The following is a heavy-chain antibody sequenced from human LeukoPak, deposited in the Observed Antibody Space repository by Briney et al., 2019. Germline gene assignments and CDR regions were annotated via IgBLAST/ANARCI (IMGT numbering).Heavy chain of an antibody. Sequence: GGSLRLSCAASVFTFSNYWMHGVRQVPGKGLVWVSRINDDESATFYAHSVKGRFTISRDNAKNTLFLQINSLRAEYTAVYYCAKIAYYYDSSGYYFFDYWGQGTLVTVSS. J-gene: IGHJ4*02. D-gene: IGHD3-22*01. CDR2: INDDESAT. V-gene: IGHV3-74*01. CDR1: VFTFSNYW. CDR3: AKIAYYYDSSGYYFFDY.